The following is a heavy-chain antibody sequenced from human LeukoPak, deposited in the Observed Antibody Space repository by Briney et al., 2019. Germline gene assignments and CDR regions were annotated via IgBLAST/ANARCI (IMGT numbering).Heavy chain of an antibody. J-gene: IGHJ4*02. V-gene: IGHV1-69*04. CDR1: GGTFSSYA. CDR2: IIPILGIA. CDR3: ARDWDYGSGSSADY. Sequence: SVKVSCKASGGTFSSYAISGVRQAPGQGVEWMGRIIPILGIANYAQKFQGRVTITADKSTSTAYMELSSLRSEDTAVYYCARDWDYGSGSSADYWGQGTLVTVSS. D-gene: IGHD3-10*01.